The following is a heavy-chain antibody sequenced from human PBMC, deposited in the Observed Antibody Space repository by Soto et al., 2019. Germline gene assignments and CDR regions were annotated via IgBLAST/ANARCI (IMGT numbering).Heavy chain of an antibody. J-gene: IGHJ4*02. Sequence: GASVKVSFKACGYTFISYGLCWLRQAPGQGLEWMGWISTYNGNTNYEQKLQGRVTMTTDTSTNTAYMELRNLRSDDTAVYYCARDRLNPGYFEYWGQGTLVTVSS. V-gene: IGHV1-18*01. CDR2: ISTYNGNT. D-gene: IGHD6-6*01. CDR1: GYTFISYG. CDR3: ARDRLNPGYFEY.